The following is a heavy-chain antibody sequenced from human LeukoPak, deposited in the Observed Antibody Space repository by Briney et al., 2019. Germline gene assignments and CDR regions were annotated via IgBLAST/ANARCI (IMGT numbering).Heavy chain of an antibody. J-gene: IGHJ3*02. CDR2: FDPEDGET. D-gene: IGHD1-26*01. Sequence: SXXXSCKVSGYTLTELSMHWVRQAPGKGLEWMGGFDPEDGETIYAQKFQGRVTMTEDTSTDTAYMELSSLRSEDTAVYYCATKLPIRFSGSYYVRFLGNAFDIWGQGTMVTVSS. V-gene: IGHV1-24*01. CDR1: GYTLTELS. CDR3: ATKLPIRFSGSYYVRFLGNAFDI.